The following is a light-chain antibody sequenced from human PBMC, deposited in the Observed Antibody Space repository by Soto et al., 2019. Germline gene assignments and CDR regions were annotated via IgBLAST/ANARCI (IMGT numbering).Light chain of an antibody. CDR3: QQRSNWFT. J-gene: IGKJ5*01. CDR2: DAS. V-gene: IGKV3-11*01. CDR1: QSINTY. Sequence: ENVLTQSPATLSLSPGEGATLSCRASQSINTYLAWYQQKPGQAPRLLIYDASKRATGIPARFSGSGSGTNFTLTISSLEPEDFAVYYCQQRSNWFTFGQGTRLEIK.